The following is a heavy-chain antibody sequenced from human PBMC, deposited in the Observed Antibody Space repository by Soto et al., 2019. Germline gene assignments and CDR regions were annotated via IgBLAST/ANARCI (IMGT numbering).Heavy chain of an antibody. J-gene: IGHJ4*02. CDR2: ISYDGSNK. V-gene: IGHV3-30*18. CDR3: AKDLLRQDGYSSSWYHSFGAIYFDY. CDR1: GFTFSSYG. D-gene: IGHD6-13*01. Sequence: GGSLRLSCAASGFTFSSYGMHWVRQAPGKGLEWVAVISYDGSNKYYADSVKGRFTISRDNSKNTLYLQMNSLRAEDTAVYYCAKDLLRQDGYSSSWYHSFGAIYFDYWGQGTLVTVSS.